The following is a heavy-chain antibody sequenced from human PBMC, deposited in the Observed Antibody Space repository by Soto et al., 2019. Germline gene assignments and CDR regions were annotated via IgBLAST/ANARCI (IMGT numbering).Heavy chain of an antibody. CDR3: GRQYDFWXXYYYTMDV. D-gene: IGHD3-3*01. CDR1: GDAVSSVSYY. Sequence: SETLSLTCTVSGDAVSSVSYYWGWVRQPPGKGLEWIGNIYYTGHTFYNPSLKSRVSISVDTSKNQFSLNLTSVTAADTAVYFCGRQYDFWXXYYYTMDVXXXGTTVTVSS. CDR2: IYYTGHT. J-gene: IGHJ6*01. V-gene: IGHV4-39*01.